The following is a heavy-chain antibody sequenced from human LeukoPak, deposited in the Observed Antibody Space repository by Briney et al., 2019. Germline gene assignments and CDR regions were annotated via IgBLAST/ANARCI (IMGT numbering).Heavy chain of an antibody. D-gene: IGHD2-15*01. Sequence: SETLSLTCTVSGGSISSYFCSWIRQPPGKGLEWIGYIYYRGSTNYNPSLKSRVTISVDTSKNQFSLKLSSVTAADTAVYYCARDSPEVVGYWGQGTLVTVSS. CDR1: GGSISSYF. CDR3: ARDSPEVVGY. CDR2: IYYRGST. V-gene: IGHV4-59*12. J-gene: IGHJ4*02.